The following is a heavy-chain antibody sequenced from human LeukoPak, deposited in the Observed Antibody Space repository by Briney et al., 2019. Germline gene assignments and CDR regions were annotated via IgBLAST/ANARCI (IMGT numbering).Heavy chain of an antibody. CDR2: ISGTGDIT. Sequence: GGSLRLSSAASGFTFSSYAMSWVRQAPGKGLEWVSAISGTGDITYYADSVKGRFTISRDNSKNTLYLQMNSLRVEDTAVYYCAKSPYSGSPGAFDIWGQGTLVTVSS. D-gene: IGHD1-26*01. V-gene: IGHV3-23*01. CDR3: AKSPYSGSPGAFDI. J-gene: IGHJ3*02. CDR1: GFTFSSYA.